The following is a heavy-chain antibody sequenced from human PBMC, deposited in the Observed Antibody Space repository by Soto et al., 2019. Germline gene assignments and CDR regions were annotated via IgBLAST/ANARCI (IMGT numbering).Heavy chain of an antibody. D-gene: IGHD2-2*01. CDR1: GFSFSTYD. J-gene: IGHJ6*02. V-gene: IGHV3-48*01. CDR3: ARDPQRGYSGRDV. Sequence: EVQLVESGGGLVQPGGSLRLSCAASGFSFSTYDMNWVRQAPGKGLEWVSYISSGGQTIKSTDSVKGRFTISRDNAKNSMYLQRSGLRAEDTGVYYRARDPQRGYSGRDVWGQGTTVTVSS. CDR2: ISSGGQTI.